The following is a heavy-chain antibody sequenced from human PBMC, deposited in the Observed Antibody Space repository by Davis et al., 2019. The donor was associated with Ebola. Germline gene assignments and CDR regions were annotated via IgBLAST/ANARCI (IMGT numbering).Heavy chain of an antibody. CDR3: ARVGAWIVVGMDV. Sequence: MPSETLSLTCTVSGGSISNSDFNYWGWIRQPPGKGLEWIGSIYYSGSTYYKPSLKSRVTISVDTSKNQFSLKLSSVTAADTAVYYCARVGAWIVVGMDVWGKGTTVTVSS. CDR1: GGSISNSDFNY. CDR2: IYYSGST. J-gene: IGHJ6*04. V-gene: IGHV4-39*01. D-gene: IGHD3-22*01.